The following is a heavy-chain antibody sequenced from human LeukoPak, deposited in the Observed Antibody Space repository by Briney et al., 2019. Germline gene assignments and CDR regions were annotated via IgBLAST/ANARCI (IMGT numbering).Heavy chain of an antibody. J-gene: IGHJ4*02. Sequence: SETLSLTCTVSGGSISSYYWSWIRQPAGKGLEWIGRIYTSGSTNYNPSLKSRVTMSVDTSKNQFSLKLSSVTAADTAVYYRARAPRYCTNGVCHQYYFDYWGQGTLVTVSS. CDR1: GGSISSYY. CDR2: IYTSGST. V-gene: IGHV4-4*07. D-gene: IGHD2-8*01. CDR3: ARAPRYCTNGVCHQYYFDY.